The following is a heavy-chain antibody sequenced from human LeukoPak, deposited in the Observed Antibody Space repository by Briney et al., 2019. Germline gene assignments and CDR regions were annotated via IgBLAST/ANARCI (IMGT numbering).Heavy chain of an antibody. CDR3: ARDGYCSSTSCYYFDY. Sequence: PGGSLRLSCAASGFSVSDNYISWVRQAPGKGLEWVSIIYISGTTFYADSVKGRFTISRDNAKNTLYLQMNSLRAEDTAVYYCARDGYCSSTSCYYFDYWGQGTLVTVSS. V-gene: IGHV3-53*01. CDR2: IYISGTT. CDR1: GFSVSDNY. D-gene: IGHD2-2*01. J-gene: IGHJ4*02.